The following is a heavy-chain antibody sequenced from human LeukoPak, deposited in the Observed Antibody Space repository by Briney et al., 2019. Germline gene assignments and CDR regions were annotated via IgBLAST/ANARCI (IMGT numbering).Heavy chain of an antibody. CDR3: ARQLPPAAEDTRGYFEY. CDR1: GGSISNADYC. CDR2: IFYGETT. D-gene: IGHD2-2*01. Sequence: SETLSLTCSVSGGSISNADYCWGWSRQPPGKCLEWIGTIFYGETTHYNPYLKSRATMSVDTSKYQFSLKLPSVAAADGAMYYCARQLPPAAEDTRGYFEYWGQGAVVTVSS. J-gene: IGHJ4*01. V-gene: IGHV4-39*01.